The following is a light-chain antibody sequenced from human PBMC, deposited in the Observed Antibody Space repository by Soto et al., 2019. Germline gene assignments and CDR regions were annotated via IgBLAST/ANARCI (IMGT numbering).Light chain of an antibody. CDR2: AAS. J-gene: IGKJ4*01. CDR3: QQYDNSPLT. V-gene: IGKV3-15*01. CDR1: QSVSSN. Sequence: EIVMTQSPATLSVSPGERATLSCRASQSVSSNLAWYQQKHGQAPRLLIYAASIRATDFPARFSGSGSGTDFTLTISRLEPEDFAVYYCQQYDNSPLTFGGGTKVDIK.